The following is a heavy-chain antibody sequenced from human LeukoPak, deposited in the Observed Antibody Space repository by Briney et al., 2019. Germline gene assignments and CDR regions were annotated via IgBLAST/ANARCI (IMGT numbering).Heavy chain of an antibody. V-gene: IGHV3-74*01. Sequence: GGSLRLSCAASGFTFSSYWMYWVRQVPGKGLVWVSRINSDGSSTSDADSVKGRFTISRDNAKNTLYLQMNSLRAEDTAVYYCATGVGHAFCICGQGTMVTVSA. CDR1: GFTFSSYW. CDR2: INSDGSST. J-gene: IGHJ3*02. CDR3: ATGVGHAFCI. D-gene: IGHD1-26*01.